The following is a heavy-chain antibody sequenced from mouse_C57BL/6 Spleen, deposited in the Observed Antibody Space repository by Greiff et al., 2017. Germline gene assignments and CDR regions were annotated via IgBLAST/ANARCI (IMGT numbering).Heavy chain of an antibody. CDR2: ISGGGGNT. V-gene: IGHV5-9*04. D-gene: IGHD2-5*01. J-gene: IGHJ2*01. CDR1: GFTFSSYT. CDR3: ARQGVVYSNYVDY. Sequence: EVKLVESGGGLVKPGGSLKLSCAASGFTFSSYTMSWVRQTPEKRLEWVATISGGGGNTYYPDSVKGRFTISRDNATNTLYLQMSSLRSEDTAVYYCARQGVVYSNYVDYWGQGTTLTVSS.